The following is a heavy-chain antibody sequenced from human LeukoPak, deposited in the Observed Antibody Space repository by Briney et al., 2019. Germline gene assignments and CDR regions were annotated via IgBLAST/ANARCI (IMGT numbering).Heavy chain of an antibody. Sequence: GGSLRLSCAASGFTFSSYAMSWVRQAPGKGLEWVSAISGSGGSTYYADSVKGRFTISRDNSKNTLYLQMNSLRAEDTAVYYCAKVDYYDSSGYYGYYYYGMDVWGQGTTATVSS. CDR1: GFTFSSYA. CDR2: ISGSGGST. J-gene: IGHJ6*02. D-gene: IGHD3-22*01. V-gene: IGHV3-23*01. CDR3: AKVDYYDSSGYYGYYYYGMDV.